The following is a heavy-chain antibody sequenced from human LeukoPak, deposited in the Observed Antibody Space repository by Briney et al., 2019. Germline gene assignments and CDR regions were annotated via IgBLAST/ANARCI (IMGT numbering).Heavy chain of an antibody. CDR3: ATDPKYTHIVGEYYFDY. CDR1: GYTLTELS. V-gene: IGHV1-24*01. J-gene: IGHJ4*02. Sequence: ASVKVSCKVSGYTLTELSMHWVRQAPGKGLEWMGGFDPEDGETIYAQKFQGRVTMTEDTSTDTAYMELSNLRSEDTAVYYCATDPKYTHIVGEYYFDYWGQGTLVTVSS. D-gene: IGHD1-26*01. CDR2: FDPEDGET.